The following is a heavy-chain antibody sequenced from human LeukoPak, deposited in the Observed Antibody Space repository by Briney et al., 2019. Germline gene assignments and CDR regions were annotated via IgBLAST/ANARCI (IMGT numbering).Heavy chain of an antibody. J-gene: IGHJ4*02. Sequence: PSQTLSLTCTVSGGSISSGGYYWGWIRQHPGKGLEWIGYIYYSGSTYYNPSLKSRVTISVDASKNQFSLKLSSVTAADTAVYYCARDHLFCSGGNCYWTGFDYWGQGTLVTVSS. CDR1: GGSISSGGYY. D-gene: IGHD2-15*01. CDR3: ARDHLFCSGGNCYWTGFDY. V-gene: IGHV4-31*03. CDR2: IYYSGST.